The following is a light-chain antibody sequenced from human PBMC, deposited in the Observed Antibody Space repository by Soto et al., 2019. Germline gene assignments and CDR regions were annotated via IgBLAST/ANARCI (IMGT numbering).Light chain of an antibody. CDR3: QQRANWPIT. V-gene: IGKV4-1*01. J-gene: IGKJ5*01. Sequence: DVEVTQSPDALAVSMGKRATINCKSSQSVLHSSNNENSVAWYQQKAGQRPKLLIYRASIRESGVPDRFSGSGSGTDFTLTISSLEPEDSAIYHCQQRANWPITFGHGTLLEI. CDR1: QSVLHSSNNENS. CDR2: RAS.